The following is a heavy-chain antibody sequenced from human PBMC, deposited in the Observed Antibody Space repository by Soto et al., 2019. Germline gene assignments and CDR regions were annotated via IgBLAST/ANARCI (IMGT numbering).Heavy chain of an antibody. Sequence: QVQLVESGGGLVKPGGSLRLSCAASGFTFSDYYMSWIRQAPGKGLEWVSYISPSGSDVRYADSVKGRFTISRENAKNSLYLQMNSLRAEDTAVYYCARDILGASLAIGYWGQGTLVTVSS. CDR1: GFTFSDYY. J-gene: IGHJ4*02. CDR3: ARDILGASLAIGY. D-gene: IGHD1-26*01. CDR2: ISPSGSDV. V-gene: IGHV3-11*01.